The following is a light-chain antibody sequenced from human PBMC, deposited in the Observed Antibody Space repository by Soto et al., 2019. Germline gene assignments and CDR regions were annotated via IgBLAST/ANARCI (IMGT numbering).Light chain of an antibody. CDR2: GAS. J-gene: IGKJ4*01. V-gene: IGKV3D-20*02. Sequence: ILLTQSPGTLSLSPGERATLSCRASQSISSGYLAWYQQKPGQAPRLLIYGASSRATGIPARFSGSGSGTDFTLTISSLEPEDFEVYYCQQRSNWPLTFGGGTKVDIK. CDR1: QSISSGY. CDR3: QQRSNWPLT.